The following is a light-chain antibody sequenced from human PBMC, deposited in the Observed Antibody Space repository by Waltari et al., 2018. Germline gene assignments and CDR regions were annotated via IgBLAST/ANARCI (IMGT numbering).Light chain of an antibody. CDR2: NNN. CDR3: AVWDDSLNGWM. Sequence: QSVVTQSPSASGPPGQRVTISCSGSSSNIGSKTVNWYQHLPGTAPKLLIHNNNPRPSGFPHRFSCSKSDTSAALAISGLQSEDEAEYYCAVWDDSLNGWMFGGGTKLTVL. J-gene: IGLJ3*02. V-gene: IGLV1-44*01. CDR1: SSNIGSKT.